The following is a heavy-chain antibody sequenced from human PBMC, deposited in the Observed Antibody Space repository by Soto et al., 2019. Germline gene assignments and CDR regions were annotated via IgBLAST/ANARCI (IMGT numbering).Heavy chain of an antibody. J-gene: IGHJ4*02. CDR3: ANKDTLGVTKD. CDR2: ISYDARNK. Sequence: QVQLVESGGGVVQPGRSLRLSCAASGFSFSTYGMHWVRQAPGKGLEWVAVISYDARNKFYADSVKGRFTISRDNSKTTRYLQIDSLIPEDTALYSCANKDTLGVTKDWGQGTLVTVSS. CDR1: GFSFSTYG. D-gene: IGHD4-17*01. V-gene: IGHV3-30*18.